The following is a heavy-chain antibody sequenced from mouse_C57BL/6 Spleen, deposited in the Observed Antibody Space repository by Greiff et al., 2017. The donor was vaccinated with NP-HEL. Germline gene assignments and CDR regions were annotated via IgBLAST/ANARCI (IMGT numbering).Heavy chain of an antibody. J-gene: IGHJ4*01. D-gene: IGHD2-4*01. CDR2: IHPNSGST. V-gene: IGHV1-64*01. CDR3: ASDYGHYYAMDY. CDR1: GYTFTSYW. Sequence: QVQLQQPGAELVKPGASVKLSCKASGYTFTSYWMHWVKQRPGQGLEWIGMIHPNSGSTNYNEKFKSKATLTVDKSSSTAYMQLSSLTSEDSAVYYCASDYGHYYAMDYWGQGTSVTVSS.